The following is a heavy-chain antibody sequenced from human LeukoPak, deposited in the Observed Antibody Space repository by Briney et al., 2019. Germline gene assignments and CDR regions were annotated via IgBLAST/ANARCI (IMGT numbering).Heavy chain of an antibody. CDR3: ARPSVAGGRGFDI. Sequence: GGSLRLSCAASGFTFSSYWMRWVRQVPGKGLVWVSHINSDGSTTTYADSVKGRFTISRDNAKNTLYLQMNSLRAEDTAVYYCARPSVAGGRGFDIWGQGTMVTVSS. V-gene: IGHV3-74*01. D-gene: IGHD5-24*01. CDR1: GFTFSSYW. J-gene: IGHJ3*02. CDR2: INSDGSTT.